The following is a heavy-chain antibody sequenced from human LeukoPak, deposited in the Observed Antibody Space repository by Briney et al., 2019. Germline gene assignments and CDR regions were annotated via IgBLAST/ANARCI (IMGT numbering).Heavy chain of an antibody. CDR2: INEDGSNK. CDR1: GYSLSKHY. J-gene: IGHJ4*02. Sequence: SGGSLRLSCTASGYSLSKHYMRGIRQAPGKGLECVSNINEDGSNKWHLGSVKGRFTVSRDNARNSLYLQMNSLRVEDTAVYYCTRVIVAVPGYFDYFDFWGQGVLVTVSS. V-gene: IGHV3-7*01. CDR3: TRVIVAVPGYFDYFDF. D-gene: IGHD6-19*01.